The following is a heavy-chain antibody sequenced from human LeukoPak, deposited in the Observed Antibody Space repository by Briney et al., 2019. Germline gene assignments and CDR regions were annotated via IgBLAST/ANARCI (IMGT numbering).Heavy chain of an antibody. D-gene: IGHD5-18*01. CDR3: ARDLSGVTGYTYGRGIDY. Sequence: GGSLRLSCAASGFTFSGYWMSWVRQAPGKGLEWVANIKKDGSEKYYVDSVKGRFTISRDNAKTSLYLQMNSLRAEDTAVYYCARDLSGVTGYTYGRGIDYWGQGTLVTVSS. CDR1: GFTFSGYW. J-gene: IGHJ4*02. V-gene: IGHV3-7*01. CDR2: IKKDGSEK.